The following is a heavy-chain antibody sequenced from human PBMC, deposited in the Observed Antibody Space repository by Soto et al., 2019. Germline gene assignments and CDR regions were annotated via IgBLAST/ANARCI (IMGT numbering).Heavy chain of an antibody. J-gene: IGHJ4*02. V-gene: IGHV4-39*01. CDR2: IYYTGSA. D-gene: IGHD3-9*01. CDR1: GDSISSSDYY. CDR3: ATTYYDILTGYYAVY. Sequence: SETLSLTCTVSGDSISSSDYYWGWIRQPPGKGLEWIGHIYYTGSAYYKTSLKSRVTISVDTSKKQFSLKLSSVTAADTAVYYCATTYYDILTGYYAVYWGQGTLVTVSS.